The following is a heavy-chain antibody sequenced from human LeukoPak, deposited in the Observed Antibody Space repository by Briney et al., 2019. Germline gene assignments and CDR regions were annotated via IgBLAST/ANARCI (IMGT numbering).Heavy chain of an antibody. CDR2: ISYDGSDK. V-gene: IGHV3-30*18. CDR3: AKVRVVFNWNYAYYFDY. CDR1: GFTFSTYA. D-gene: IGHD1-7*01. J-gene: IGHJ4*02. Sequence: GGSLRLSCAASGFTFSTYAINWVRQAPGKGLEWVAIISYDGSDKYYADSVKGRFTISRDNSKNTLFLQMNSLRAEDTAVYYCAKVRVVFNWNYAYYFDYWGQGTLVTVSS.